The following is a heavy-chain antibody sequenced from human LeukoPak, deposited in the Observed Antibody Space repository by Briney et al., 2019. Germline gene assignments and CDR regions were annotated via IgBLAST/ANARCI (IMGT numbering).Heavy chain of an antibody. CDR2: IRYDGSNK. J-gene: IGHJ4*02. CDR3: AAGDSSGYYPRTIN. V-gene: IGHV3-30*02. Sequence: GGSLRLSCAASGFTFSNYAMHWVRQAPGKGLEWVTFIRYDGSNKYYAESVKGRFTISRDNSKNTLYLQMNSLRAEDTAVYYCAAGDSSGYYPRTINWGQGTLVTVSS. D-gene: IGHD3-22*01. CDR1: GFTFSNYA.